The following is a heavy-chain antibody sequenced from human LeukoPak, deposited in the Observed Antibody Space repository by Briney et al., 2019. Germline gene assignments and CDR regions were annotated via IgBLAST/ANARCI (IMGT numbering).Heavy chain of an antibody. CDR1: GGSISSGGYS. V-gene: IGHV4-30-2*01. CDR3: ARAGAVARPNNWFDP. D-gene: IGHD6-19*01. J-gene: IGHJ5*02. Sequence: PSETLSLTCAVSGGSISSGGYSWSWIRQPPGKGLEWIGYIYHSGSTYYNPSLKSRITISVDRSKNQFSLKLSSVTAADTAVYYCARAGAVARPNNWFDPWGQGTLVTVSS. CDR2: IYHSGST.